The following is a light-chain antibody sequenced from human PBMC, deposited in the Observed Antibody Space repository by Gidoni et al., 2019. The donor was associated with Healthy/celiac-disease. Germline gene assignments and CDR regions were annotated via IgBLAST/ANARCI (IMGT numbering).Light chain of an antibody. CDR2: DAS. CDR1: QSVSSY. CDR3: QQRSNWVT. V-gene: IGKV3-11*01. J-gene: IGKJ3*01. Sequence: SVLTQSPATLSLSPGERATLSCRASQSVSSYLAWYQQKPGQAPRLLIYDASNRATGIPARFSGSGSGTDFTLTISSLEPEDFAVYYCQQRSNWVTFGPGTKVDIK.